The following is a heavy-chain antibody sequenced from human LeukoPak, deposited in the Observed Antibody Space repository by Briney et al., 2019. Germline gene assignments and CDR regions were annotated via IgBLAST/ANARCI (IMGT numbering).Heavy chain of an antibody. J-gene: IGHJ5*02. CDR2: INHSGST. CDR3: ARLAAGYCSSTSCSGGYWFDP. Sequence: SETLSLTCAVYGGSFSGYYWSWIRQPPGKGLEWIGEINHSGSTNYNPSLKSRVTISVDTSKNQFSLKLSSVTAADTAVYYCARLAAGYCSSTSCSGGYWFDPWGQGTLVTVSS. CDR1: GGSFSGYY. V-gene: IGHV4-34*01. D-gene: IGHD2-2*03.